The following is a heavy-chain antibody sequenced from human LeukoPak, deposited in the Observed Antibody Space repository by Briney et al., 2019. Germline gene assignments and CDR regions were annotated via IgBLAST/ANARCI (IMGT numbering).Heavy chain of an antibody. CDR2: IKPNSGGT. Sequence: ASVKVSCKASGYTFTGYYMHWGRQAPGQGLEWMGWIKPNSGGTNYAQKFQGRVTMTRDTSISTAYMELSRLRSDDTAVYYCAREDGGDYVVVDYWGQGTLVTVSS. CDR1: GYTFTGYY. CDR3: AREDGGDYVVVDY. J-gene: IGHJ4*02. V-gene: IGHV1-2*02. D-gene: IGHD4-17*01.